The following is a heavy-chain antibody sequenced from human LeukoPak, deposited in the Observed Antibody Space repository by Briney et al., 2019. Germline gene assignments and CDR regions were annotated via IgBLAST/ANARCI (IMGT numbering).Heavy chain of an antibody. CDR1: GLTFSTYT. V-gene: IGHV3-48*01. CDR3: ARFAAGGSYYYYMDV. J-gene: IGHJ6*03. Sequence: PGGSLRLSCAASGLTFSTYTMNWVRQPPGKGLEWVSNIGTSSTTIYYADSVKGRFTISRDNAKNSLYLLMNSLRADDTAVYYCARFAAGGSYYYYMDVWGKGTTVTVSS. CDR2: IGTSSTTI. D-gene: IGHD6-25*01.